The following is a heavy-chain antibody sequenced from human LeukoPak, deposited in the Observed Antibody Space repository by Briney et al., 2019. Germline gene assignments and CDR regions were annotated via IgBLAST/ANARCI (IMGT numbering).Heavy chain of an antibody. CDR3: ARPRATTGRIEDKDAFDI. D-gene: IGHD1-1*01. Sequence: GGSLRLSCAASGFTFSSYWMHWVRQAPGKGLVWVSRIKSDGSSTSYADSVKGRFTISRDNAKNTLYLQMNSLRAEDTALYYCARPRATTGRIEDKDAFDIWGQGTMVTVSS. J-gene: IGHJ3*02. CDR2: IKSDGSST. V-gene: IGHV3-74*01. CDR1: GFTFSSYW.